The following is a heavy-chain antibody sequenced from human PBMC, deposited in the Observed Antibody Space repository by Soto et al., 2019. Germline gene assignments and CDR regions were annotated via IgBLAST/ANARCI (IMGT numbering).Heavy chain of an antibody. J-gene: IGHJ6*02. Sequence: GGSLRLSCAASGFTFSSYAMSWVRQAPGKGLEWVSAISGSGGSTYYADSVKGRFTISRDNSKNTLYLQMNSLRAEDTAVYYCAKDRIQLWSQRRYYYYYGMDVWGQGTTVTVSS. CDR2: ISGSGGST. V-gene: IGHV3-23*01. CDR1: GFTFSSYA. D-gene: IGHD5-18*01. CDR3: AKDRIQLWSQRRYYYYYGMDV.